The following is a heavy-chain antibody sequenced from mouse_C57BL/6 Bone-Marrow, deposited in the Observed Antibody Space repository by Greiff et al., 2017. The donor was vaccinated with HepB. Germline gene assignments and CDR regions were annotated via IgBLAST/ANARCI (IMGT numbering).Heavy chain of an antibody. CDR1: GFTFSDYY. CDR2: INYDGSST. J-gene: IGHJ3*01. CDR3: AREGDDCDGAWFAY. Sequence: EVQLVESEGGLVQPGSSMKLSCTASGFTFSDYYMAWVRQVPEKGLEWVANINYDGSSTYYLDSLKSRFIISRDNAKNILYLQMSSLKSEDTATYYCAREGDDCDGAWFAYWGQGTLVTVSA. D-gene: IGHD2-4*01. V-gene: IGHV5-16*01.